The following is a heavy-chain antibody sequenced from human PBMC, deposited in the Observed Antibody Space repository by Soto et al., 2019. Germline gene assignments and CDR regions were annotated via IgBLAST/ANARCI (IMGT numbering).Heavy chain of an antibody. D-gene: IGHD1-26*01. CDR1: DFTFSYYW. CDR3: ARGDVGAFDL. CDR2: IHSDGSST. J-gene: IGHJ3*01. Sequence: EVQLLESGGGLVQPGGSLRLSCVASDFTFSYYWMHWFRQVPGKGLVWVSRIHSDGSSTTYADSVKGRFTISRDNAKNTLYLQMASLSVEDTAVYYCARGDVGAFDLWGQGTMVTVSS. V-gene: IGHV3-74*03.